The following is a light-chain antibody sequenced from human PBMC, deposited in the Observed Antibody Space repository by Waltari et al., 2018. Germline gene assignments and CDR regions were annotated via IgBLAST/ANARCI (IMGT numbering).Light chain of an antibody. V-gene: IGLV2-14*01. Sequence: QSALTQPASVSGSPGQSITISCIGTSSDVGSYNFVSWYQQHPGKAPKPMICEVSNRPSGVSNRFSGSKSGNTASLTISGLQAEDEADYYCTSYTSSTTWVFGGGTKLTVL. CDR2: EVS. J-gene: IGLJ3*02. CDR3: TSYTSSTTWV. CDR1: SSDVGSYNF.